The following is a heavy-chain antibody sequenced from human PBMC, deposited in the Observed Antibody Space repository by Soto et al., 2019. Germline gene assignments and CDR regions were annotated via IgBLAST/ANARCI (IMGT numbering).Heavy chain of an antibody. Sequence: QVQLQESGPGLVKPSQTLSLTCTVSGGSISSGGYYWSWIRQHPGKGLVWIGYIYYSGSTYYNPSPKSRLTISVDTSKNQFSLKLSSVPAADTAVYYCARIRERRWLVLFDYWGQGTPVTVSS. V-gene: IGHV4-31*03. J-gene: IGHJ4*02. CDR3: ARIRERRWLVLFDY. CDR2: IYYSGST. D-gene: IGHD6-19*01. CDR1: GGSISSGGYY.